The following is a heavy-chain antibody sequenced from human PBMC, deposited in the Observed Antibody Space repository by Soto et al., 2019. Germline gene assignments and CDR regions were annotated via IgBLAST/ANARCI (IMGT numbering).Heavy chain of an antibody. CDR1: GFTFSSFA. J-gene: IGHJ4*02. Sequence: VQVLESGGGSVQPGEFLRLSCAASGFTFSSFALNWVRQAPGKGLEWVSGISGDGVITYYADSVRGRFTISRHNSKNTLFLQMNTLRAEDTGIYYCTKAGEVFGSVDYWGRGTLVTVSS. D-gene: IGHD3-10*01. CDR2: ISGDGVIT. V-gene: IGHV3-23*01. CDR3: TKAGEVFGSVDY.